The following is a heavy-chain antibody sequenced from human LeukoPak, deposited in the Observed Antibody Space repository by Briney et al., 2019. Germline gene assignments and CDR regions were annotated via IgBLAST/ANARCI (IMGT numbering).Heavy chain of an antibody. Sequence: SETLSLTCTVSGGSISSYYWSWIRQPPGKGLEWIGYIYYSGSTNYNPSLKSRVTISVDTSKNQFSLKLSSVTAADTAVYYCARGRGYNPFDYWGQGTLVTVSS. J-gene: IGHJ4*02. CDR1: GGSISSYY. D-gene: IGHD5-24*01. CDR2: IYYSGST. V-gene: IGHV4-59*01. CDR3: ARGRGYNPFDY.